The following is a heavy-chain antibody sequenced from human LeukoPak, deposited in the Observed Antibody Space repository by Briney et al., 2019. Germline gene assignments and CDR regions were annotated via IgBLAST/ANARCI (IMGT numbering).Heavy chain of an antibody. D-gene: IGHD3-16*02. CDR1: GGSISSGDYY. CDR2: IYYSGST. J-gene: IGHJ5*02. Sequence: SETLSLTCTVSGGSISSGDYYWSWIRQPPGKGLEWIGYIYYSGSTYYNPSLKSRVTISVDTSKNQFSLKLSSVTAADTAVYYCASVNRGWFDPWGQGTLATVSS. CDR3: ASVNRGWFDP. V-gene: IGHV4-30-4*01.